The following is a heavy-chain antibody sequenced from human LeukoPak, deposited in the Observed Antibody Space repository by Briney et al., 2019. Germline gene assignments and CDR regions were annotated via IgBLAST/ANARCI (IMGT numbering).Heavy chain of an antibody. CDR2: INPSGGST. CDR3: ARGSKDIVVVTAINDAFDI. V-gene: IGHV1-46*01. CDR1: GYTFTIYY. D-gene: IGHD2-21*02. Sequence: ASVNVSCKASGYTFTIYYMRWVRQAPGQGLEWMGIINPSGGSTSYAQKFQGRVTMTRDTSTSTVYMELSSLRSEDTAVYYCARGSKDIVVVTAINDAFDIWGQGTMVTVFS. J-gene: IGHJ3*02.